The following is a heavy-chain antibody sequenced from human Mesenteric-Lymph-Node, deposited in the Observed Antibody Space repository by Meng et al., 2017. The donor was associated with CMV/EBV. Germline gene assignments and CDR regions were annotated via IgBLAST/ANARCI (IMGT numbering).Heavy chain of an antibody. CDR3: AKDNNYYGWWFDP. J-gene: IGHJ5*02. CDR1: GFTFSSYG. D-gene: IGHD3-22*01. Sequence: GGSLRLSCAASGFTFSSYGMHWVRQAPGKGLEWVAFIRYDGSNKYYADSVKGRFTISRDNSKNTLYLQMNSLRAEDTAVYYCAKDNNYYGWWFDPWGQGTLVPSPQ. V-gene: IGHV3-30*02. CDR2: IRYDGSNK.